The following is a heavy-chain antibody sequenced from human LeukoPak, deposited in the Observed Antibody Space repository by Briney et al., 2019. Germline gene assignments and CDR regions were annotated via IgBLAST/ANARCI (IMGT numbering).Heavy chain of an antibody. Sequence: GGSLRLSCVASGFTFTRHSMNWVRQAPGKGLEWISLINIWGSPTYYADSMKGRFTISRDNAKNSIFLQMNNLRVEDTAVYYCARDRGDSLVGADFDSWGQGILVTVSS. V-gene: IGHV3-48*01. J-gene: IGHJ4*02. CDR2: INIWGSPT. CDR3: ARDRGDSLVGADFDS. CDR1: GFTFTRHS. D-gene: IGHD1-26*01.